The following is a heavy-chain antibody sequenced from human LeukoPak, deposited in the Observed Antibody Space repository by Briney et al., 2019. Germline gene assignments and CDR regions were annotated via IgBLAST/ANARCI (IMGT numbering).Heavy chain of an antibody. CDR1: GFTFSSYW. CDR3: ARDLVGELLLH. Sequence: GGSLRLSCAASGFTFSSYWMHWVRQTPGKGLIYISRINNDGSSANYADSVRGRFTISRDNAENTLYLQMNSLRAEDTAVYYCARDLVGELLLHWGQGTLVTVSS. CDR2: INNDGSSA. V-gene: IGHV3-74*01. D-gene: IGHD1-26*01. J-gene: IGHJ4*02.